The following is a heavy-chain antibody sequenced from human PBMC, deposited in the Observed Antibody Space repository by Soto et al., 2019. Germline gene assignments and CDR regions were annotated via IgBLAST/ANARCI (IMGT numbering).Heavy chain of an antibody. J-gene: IGHJ5*01. CDR1: AFTFNIYG. CDR2: ISYDGSNQ. V-gene: IGHV3-30*18. CDR3: AKDPTSGQGSCDS. Sequence: PGRGRRGSGAAGAFTFNIYGMHWVRQAPGKGLQWAPRISYDGSNQYYADSVKGRCTIATDNTKCTLFLQMNSLTAADTALHYCAKDPTSGQGSCDSCRQRTM.